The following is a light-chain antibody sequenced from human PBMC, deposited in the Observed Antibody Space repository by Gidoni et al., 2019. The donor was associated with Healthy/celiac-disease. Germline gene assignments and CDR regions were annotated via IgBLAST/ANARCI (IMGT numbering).Light chain of an antibody. CDR3: QQRSNWPPLT. J-gene: IGKJ4*01. CDR2: DAS. CDR1: QSVSSN. Sequence: EIVLTQSPTPLSLSPGERATLSCSASQSVSSNLGWSPQKPGQAPRLLIYDASNRSTGIPARFSGSGSVTDFTLSISSLEPEDSAVYYCQQRSNWPPLTFXGXTKVEIK. V-gene: IGKV3-11*01.